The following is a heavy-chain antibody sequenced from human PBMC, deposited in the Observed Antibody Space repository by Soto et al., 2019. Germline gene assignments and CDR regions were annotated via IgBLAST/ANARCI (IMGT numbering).Heavy chain of an antibody. CDR1: SGSISSSNW. CDR3: ARAKTSSSSWYNKYFQH. CDR2: IYHSGST. V-gene: IGHV4-4*02. D-gene: IGHD6-13*01. Sequence: SETLSLTWAVSSGSISSSNWWSWVRQPPGKGLEWIGEIYHSGSTNYNPSLKSRVTISVDKSKNQFSLKLSSVTAADTAVYYCARAKTSSSSWYNKYFQHWGQGTLVTVSS. J-gene: IGHJ1*01.